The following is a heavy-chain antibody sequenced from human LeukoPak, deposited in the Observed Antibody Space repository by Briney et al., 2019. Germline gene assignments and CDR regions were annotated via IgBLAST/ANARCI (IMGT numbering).Heavy chain of an antibody. Sequence: ASVKVSCKASGYTFTSYGISWVRQAPGQGLEWMGIINPSGGSTSYAQKFQGRVTMTRDTSTSTVYMELSSLRSEDTAVYYCARASPDYGDYVEAGWYFDLWGRGTLVTVSS. V-gene: IGHV1-46*01. CDR3: ARASPDYGDYVEAGWYFDL. J-gene: IGHJ2*01. CDR1: GYTFTSYG. D-gene: IGHD4-17*01. CDR2: INPSGGST.